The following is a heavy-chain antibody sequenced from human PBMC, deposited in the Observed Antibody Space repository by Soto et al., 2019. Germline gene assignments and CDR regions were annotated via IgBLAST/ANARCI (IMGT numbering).Heavy chain of an antibody. V-gene: IGHV1-69*05. CDR1: GGTFSSYA. D-gene: IGHD2-15*01. J-gene: IGHJ4*02. Sequence: SVKVSCKASGGTFSSYAISWVRQAPGQGLERMGGIIPIFGTTNYAQKFQGRVTITTDASTSTVYMELSSLRSEDTAVYYCAREARFGGTAYFDYWGQGTLVTV. CDR3: AREARFGGTAYFDY. CDR2: IIPIFGTT.